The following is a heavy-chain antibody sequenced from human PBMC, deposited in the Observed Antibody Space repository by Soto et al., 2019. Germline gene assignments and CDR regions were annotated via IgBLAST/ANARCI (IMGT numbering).Heavy chain of an antibody. V-gene: IGHV1-58*01. D-gene: IGHD2-21*02. CDR2: IMICGGHT. CDR1: GFMFSNSA. Sequence: QVQVVQSGPEVKNPGTSVRVSCQTSGFMFSNSAVQWVRQARGQPLEWIGWIMICGGHTRSAQKMQDILNLTRVLSTSPVLMELSSLNSEDTAVYYCAAELYERGDYCHFEYWGQGTLVTVSS. J-gene: IGHJ4*02. CDR3: AAELYERGDYCHFEY.